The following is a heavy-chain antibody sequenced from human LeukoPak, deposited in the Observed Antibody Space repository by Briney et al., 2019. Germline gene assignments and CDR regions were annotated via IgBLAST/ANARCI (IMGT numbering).Heavy chain of an antibody. CDR2: FDPEDGET. V-gene: IGHV1-24*01. CDR1: GYTLTELS. J-gene: IGHJ3*02. CDR3: ATDFRGWELLSAFDI. D-gene: IGHD1-26*01. Sequence: ASVKVSCKVSGYTLTELSMHWVRQAPGKGLEWMGGFDPEDGETIYAQKFQGRVTMTEDTSTDTAYMELSSLRSEDTAVYYCATDFRGWELLSAFDIWGQGTMVTVSS.